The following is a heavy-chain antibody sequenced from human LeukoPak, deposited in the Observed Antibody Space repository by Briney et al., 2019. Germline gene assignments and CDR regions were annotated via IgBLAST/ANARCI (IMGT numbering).Heavy chain of an antibody. V-gene: IGHV4-34*01. CDR1: GGSFSGYY. J-gene: IGHJ6*02. CDR2: INHSGST. Sequence: KPSETLSLTCAVYGGSFSGYYWSWIRQPPGKGLEWIGEINHSGSTNYNPSLKSRVTISVDTSKNQFSLKLSSVTAADTAVYYCARTSYGMDVWSQGTTVTVSS. CDR3: ARTSYGMDV.